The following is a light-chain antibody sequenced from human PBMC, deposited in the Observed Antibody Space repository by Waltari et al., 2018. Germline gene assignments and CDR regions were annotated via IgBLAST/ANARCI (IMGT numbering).Light chain of an antibody. J-gene: IGKJ2*01. Sequence: DIVLTPSPGTLSLSPGETATLSCRAGQSVSSSYLAWYQQKPGQAPRLLGYGASSRATGIPDRFSGSGSGTDFTLTISRLEPEDFAVYYCQQYGSSPMYTFGQGTKLEIK. CDR2: GAS. CDR1: QSVSSSY. CDR3: QQYGSSPMYT. V-gene: IGKV3-20*01.